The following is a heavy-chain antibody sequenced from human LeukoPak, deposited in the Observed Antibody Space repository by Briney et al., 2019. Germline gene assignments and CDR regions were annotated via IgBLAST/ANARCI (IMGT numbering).Heavy chain of an antibody. CDR2: INPNSGGT. J-gene: IGHJ4*02. V-gene: IGHV1-2*06. CDR3: ARELVKQLVWDY. Sequence: ASVKVSCKASGYTFTGYYMHWVRQAPGQGLEWIGRINPNSGGTNYAQKFQGRVTMTRDTSISTAYMELSRLRSDDTAVYYCARELVKQLVWDYWGQGTLVTVSS. CDR1: GYTFTGYY. D-gene: IGHD6-13*01.